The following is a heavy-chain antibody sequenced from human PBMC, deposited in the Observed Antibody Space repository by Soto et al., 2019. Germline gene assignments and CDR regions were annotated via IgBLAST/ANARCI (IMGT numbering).Heavy chain of an antibody. CDR1: GFAFSSYH. J-gene: IGHJ4*02. Sequence: PGGSLRLSCAASGFAFSSYHLTWFRRAPGKGLNGDSAISGNGANTYYKASVMGRFTISRLTSKDTLSLQFNSLKAEDTAVYSCTEGPLLENAYSYLYWGQGTLVTVSS. CDR3: TEGPLLENAYSYLY. V-gene: IGHV3-23*01. CDR2: ISGNGANT. D-gene: IGHD1-1*01.